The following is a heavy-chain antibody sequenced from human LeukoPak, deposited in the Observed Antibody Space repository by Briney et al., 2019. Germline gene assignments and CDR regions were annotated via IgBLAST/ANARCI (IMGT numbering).Heavy chain of an antibody. Sequence: SETLSLTCTVSGGSISSSSYYWGWIRQPPGKGLEWIGSIYYSGSTYYNPSLKSRVTISVDTSKNQFSLKLSSVTAADTAVYYCARWGNYYDSSGYYPGDYWGQGTLVTVSS. D-gene: IGHD3-22*01. V-gene: IGHV4-39*01. CDR1: GGSISSSSYY. CDR3: ARWGNYYDSSGYYPGDY. CDR2: IYYSGST. J-gene: IGHJ4*02.